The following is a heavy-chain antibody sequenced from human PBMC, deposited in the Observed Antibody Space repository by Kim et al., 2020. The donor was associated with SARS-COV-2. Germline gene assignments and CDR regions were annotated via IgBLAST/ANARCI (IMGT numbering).Heavy chain of an antibody. CDR2: INHSGST. J-gene: IGHJ4*02. D-gene: IGHD6-13*01. CDR3: ARGFAAAGPDY. CDR1: GGSFSGYY. Sequence: SETLSLTCAVYGGSFSGYYWSWIRQPPGKGLEWIGEINHSGSTNYNPSLKSRVTISVDTSKNQFSLKLSSVTAADTAVYYCARGFAAAGPDYWGQGTLVTVSS. V-gene: IGHV4-34*01.